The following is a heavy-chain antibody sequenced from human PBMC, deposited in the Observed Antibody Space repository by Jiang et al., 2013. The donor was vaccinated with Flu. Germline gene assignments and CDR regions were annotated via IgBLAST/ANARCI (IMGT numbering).Heavy chain of an antibody. CDR1: GGSISSGGYY. CDR2: IYYSGTT. Sequence: GLVKPSQTLSLTCTVSGGSISSGGYYWSWIRQHPGKGLEWIGYIYYSGTTYYNPSLKSRVTMSLDTSKNLFSLNLSSVTAADTAMYYCARSACTSTSCYRDPFIDWFDPWGQGTLVTVSS. V-gene: IGHV4-31*03. J-gene: IGHJ5*02. D-gene: IGHD2-2*01. CDR3: ARSACTSTSCYRDPFIDWFDP.